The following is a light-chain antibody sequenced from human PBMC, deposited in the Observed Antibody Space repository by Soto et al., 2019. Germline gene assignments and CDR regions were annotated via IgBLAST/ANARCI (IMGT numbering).Light chain of an antibody. Sequence: DIQMTQSPSSLSASVGDRVTITCQASQDISNYLNWYQQKPGKAPKLLIYDASTLESGVPSRFSGGGSGTDFTFTISSLQPEDFATYFCQQSKNVPFTFGPGTKVDIK. CDR2: DAS. J-gene: IGKJ3*01. CDR1: QDISNY. V-gene: IGKV1-33*01. CDR3: QQSKNVPFT.